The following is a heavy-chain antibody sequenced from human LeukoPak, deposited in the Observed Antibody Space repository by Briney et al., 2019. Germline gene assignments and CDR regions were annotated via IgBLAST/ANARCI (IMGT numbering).Heavy chain of an antibody. J-gene: IGHJ5*02. V-gene: IGHV6-1*01. D-gene: IGHD2-2*01. CDR3: ARRLTQYDCFDP. CDR2: TYYRSTWYN. Sequence: SQTLSLTCAIFGGSVSSKRVTWNWIRQSPSKGLWGLGRTYYRSTWYNDYAVSVRGRITVNPDTSKDQFSLHLNSVTPEDTAVYYCARRLTQYDCFDPWGQGILVTVSS. CDR1: GGSVSSKRVT.